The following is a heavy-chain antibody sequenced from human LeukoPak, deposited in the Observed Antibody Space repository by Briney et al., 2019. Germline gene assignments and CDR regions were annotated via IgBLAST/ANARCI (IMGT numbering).Heavy chain of an antibody. D-gene: IGHD2-21*02. J-gene: IGHJ4*02. CDR3: AKDHVLAYCGGDCYSGVSY. CDR2: ISGSGSST. V-gene: IGHV3-23*01. CDR1: GFTFSSYG. Sequence: GGTLRLSCAASGFTFSSYGMSWVRQAPGKGLEWVSAISGSGSSTYYADSVKGGFTISRDNSKNTLYLQMNSLRAEDTAVYYCAKDHVLAYCGGDCYSGVSYWGQGTLVTVSS.